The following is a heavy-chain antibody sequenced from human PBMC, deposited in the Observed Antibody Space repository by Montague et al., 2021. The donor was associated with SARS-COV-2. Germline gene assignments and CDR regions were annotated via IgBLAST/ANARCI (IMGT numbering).Heavy chain of an antibody. CDR2: INHSGTT. J-gene: IGHJ4*02. CDR3: ARWDPQTLTLIGLRGKLASDY. V-gene: IGHV4-34*01. D-gene: IGHD4-23*01. CDR1: GGSFSGYY. Sequence: SETLSLTCAVYGGSFSGYYWTWIRQSPGKGLEWIAEINHSGTTNYNFNLSLRSRVTISAATSKSQFSLKLSSVTAADTGVYYCARWDPQTLTLIGLRGKLASDYWGQGTLVTVSS.